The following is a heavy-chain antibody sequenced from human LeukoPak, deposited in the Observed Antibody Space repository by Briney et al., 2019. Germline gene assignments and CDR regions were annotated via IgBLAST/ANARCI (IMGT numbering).Heavy chain of an antibody. D-gene: IGHD2-15*01. CDR2: INHSGST. V-gene: IGHV4-34*01. Sequence: SETLSLTCAVYGGSFSGYYWSWIRQPPGKGLEWIGEINHSGSTNYNPSLKSRVTISVDTSKNQFSLKLSSVTAADTAMYYCARGNRADIVVVVAANRRFDPWGQGTLVTVSS. CDR1: GGSFSGYY. J-gene: IGHJ5*02. CDR3: ARGNRADIVVVVAANRRFDP.